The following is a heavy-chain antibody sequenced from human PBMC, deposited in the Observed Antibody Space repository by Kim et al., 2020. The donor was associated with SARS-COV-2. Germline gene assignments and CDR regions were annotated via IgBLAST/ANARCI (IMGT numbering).Heavy chain of an antibody. Sequence: GGSLRLSCAASGFTFDDYAMHWVRQAPGKGLEWVSGISWNSGSIGYADSVKGRFTISRDNAKNSLYLQMHSLRAEDTALYYCAKDMSSSVWLWFDPWGQG. CDR2: ISWNSGSI. J-gene: IGHJ5*02. V-gene: IGHV3-9*01. CDR1: GFTFDDYA. CDR3: AKDMSSSVWLWFDP. D-gene: IGHD3-16*01.